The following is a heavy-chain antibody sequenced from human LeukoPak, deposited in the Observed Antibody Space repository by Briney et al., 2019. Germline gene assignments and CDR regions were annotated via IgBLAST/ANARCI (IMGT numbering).Heavy chain of an antibody. CDR2: ISGSGDTT. V-gene: IGHV3-23*01. J-gene: IGHJ5*02. D-gene: IGHD1-1*01. CDR3: AKDRTGTTGRDWLDP. Sequence: GGSLRLSCAASGFTFSTYGMGWVRQAPGEGLEWVSSISGSGDTTYYADSVKGRFTISRDNSKNTFYLQMNSLRADDTALYYCAKDRTGTTGRDWLDPWGQGTLVTVSS. CDR1: GFTFSTYG.